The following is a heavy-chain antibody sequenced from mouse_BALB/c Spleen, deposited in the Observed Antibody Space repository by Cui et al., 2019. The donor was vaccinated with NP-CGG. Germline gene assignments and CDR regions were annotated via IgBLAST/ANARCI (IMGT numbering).Heavy chain of an antibody. D-gene: IGHD1-1*01. V-gene: IGHV1-72*01. CDR3: ARYDYYGSSYFDY. Sequence: RGLEWIGRIDPNSGGTKYNEKFKSKATLTVDKPSSTAYMQLSSLTSEDSAVYYCARYDYYGSSYFDYWGQGTTLTVSS. CDR2: IDPNSGGT. J-gene: IGHJ2*01.